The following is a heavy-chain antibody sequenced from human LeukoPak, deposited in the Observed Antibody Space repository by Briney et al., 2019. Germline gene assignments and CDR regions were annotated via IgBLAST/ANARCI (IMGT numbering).Heavy chain of an antibody. D-gene: IGHD1-26*01. CDR2: ISYEASTT. CDR1: GFTFRNYG. J-gene: IGHJ4*02. Sequence: GGSLRLSCAASGFTFRNYGMQWVRQAPGKGLEWVAVISYEASTTYYADSVKGRFTISRDNSRNTLSLQMNGLRPEDTAVYYCAKKGPGNYYSAYFDSWGQGTLVTVSS. V-gene: IGHV3-30*18. CDR3: AKKGPGNYYSAYFDS.